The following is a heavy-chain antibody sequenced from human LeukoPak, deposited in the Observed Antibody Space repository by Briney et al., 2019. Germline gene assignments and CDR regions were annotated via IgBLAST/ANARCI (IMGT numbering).Heavy chain of an antibody. V-gene: IGHV4-59*08. D-gene: IGHD3-10*01. Sequence: SETPSLTCTVSGGSIISDSWTWIRQPPGKELEWIGYLYDSGSTKYNPSLKSRVTISLDTSKSQFSLKVTSVTAADTAVYFCARRGRSPGFAGKFTHYYYMDVWGEGTAVTVSS. CDR3: ARRGRSPGFAGKFTHYYYMDV. CDR1: GGSIISDS. J-gene: IGHJ6*03. CDR2: LYDSGST.